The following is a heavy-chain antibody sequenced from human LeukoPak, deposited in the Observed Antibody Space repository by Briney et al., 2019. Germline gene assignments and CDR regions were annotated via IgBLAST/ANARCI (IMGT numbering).Heavy chain of an antibody. Sequence: GGSLRLSCAASGFTFSSYWMSWVRQAPGKGLEGVANIKQEGSEKYYVDSVKGRFTISRDNAKNSLYLQMNSLRAEDTAVYYCARSSSGYYLTEYFDYWGQGTLVTVSS. CDR2: IKQEGSEK. D-gene: IGHD3-22*01. CDR1: GFTFSSYW. J-gene: IGHJ4*02. V-gene: IGHV3-7*01. CDR3: ARSSSGYYLTEYFDY.